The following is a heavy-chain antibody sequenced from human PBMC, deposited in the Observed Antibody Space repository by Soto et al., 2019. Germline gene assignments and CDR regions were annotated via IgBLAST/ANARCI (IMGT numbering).Heavy chain of an antibody. CDR1: GYTFINYG. CDR3: ARDRFYCSGGSCYSGWFDP. CDR2: ISAYNGNT. V-gene: IGHV1-18*01. D-gene: IGHD2-15*01. J-gene: IGHJ5*02. Sequence: ASVKVSCKASGYTFINYGISWVRQAPGQGLEWMGWISAYNGNTNYAQRLQGRVTMTTDTSTSTAYMELRSLRSDDTAVYYCARDRFYCSGGSCYSGWFDPWGQGTLVTVSS.